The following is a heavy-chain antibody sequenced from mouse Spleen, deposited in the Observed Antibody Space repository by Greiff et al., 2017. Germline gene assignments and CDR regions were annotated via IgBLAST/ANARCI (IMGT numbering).Heavy chain of an antibody. CDR3: ARQVDTMDY. V-gene: IGHV5-9-2*01. Sequence: EVKLMESGGGLVKPGGSLKLSCAASGFTFSSYGMSWVRQTPEKRLEWVATISGGGSYTYYPDSVKGRFTISRDNAKNNLYLQMSSLRSEDTALYYCARQVDTMDYWGQGTSVTVSS. CDR2: ISGGGSYT. J-gene: IGHJ4*01. CDR1: GFTFSSYG.